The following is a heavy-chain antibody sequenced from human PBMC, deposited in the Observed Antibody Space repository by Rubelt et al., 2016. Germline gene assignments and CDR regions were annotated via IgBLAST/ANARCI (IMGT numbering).Heavy chain of an antibody. CDR1: GYNFTTYW. D-gene: IGHD6-13*01. CDR3: GRGNSWYPL. V-gene: IGHV5-10-1*03. Sequence: EVQLVQSGAEVKKPGESLRISCKGSGYNFTTYWISWVRQTPGKGLEWMGRIDPSDSYINYSPSFQGHVTISSDNSISTAYLQWSSLKASDTAMYYCGRGNSWYPLWGQGTLVTVSS. CDR2: IDPSDSYI. J-gene: IGHJ4*02.